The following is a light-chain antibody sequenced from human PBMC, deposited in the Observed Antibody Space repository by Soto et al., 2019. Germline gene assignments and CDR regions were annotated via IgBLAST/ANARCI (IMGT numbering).Light chain of an antibody. J-gene: IGKJ2*01. Sequence: IVMTQSPATLSVSPGERATLSCRASQSVSSNLAWYQQKPGQAPRLLIYGASTRATGIPARFSGSGSGTEFPLTISSRQSEDFAVYYWQQYKNWPPMYTFGQGTKLEI. CDR2: GAS. CDR1: QSVSSN. CDR3: QQYKNWPPMYT. V-gene: IGKV3-15*01.